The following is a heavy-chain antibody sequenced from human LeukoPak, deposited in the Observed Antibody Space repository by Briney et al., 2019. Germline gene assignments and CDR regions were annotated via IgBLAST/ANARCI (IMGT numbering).Heavy chain of an antibody. D-gene: IGHD2-15*01. V-gene: IGHV1-8*01. J-gene: IGHJ5*02. CDR1: GYTFTSYD. CDR3: ARPLPPKIGNWFDP. CDR2: MNPNSGNT. Sequence: ASVKVSCKASGYTFTSYDINWVRQATGQGLEWMGWMNPNSGNTGYAQKFQGRVTMTRNTSISTAYMELSSLRSEDTDVYYCARPLPPKIGNWFDPWGQGTLVTVSS.